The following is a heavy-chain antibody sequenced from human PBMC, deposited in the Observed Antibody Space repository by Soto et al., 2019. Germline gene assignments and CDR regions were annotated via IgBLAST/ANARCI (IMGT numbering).Heavy chain of an antibody. CDR2: ISSSGSTI. CDR3: AWGQHGSGVGYFDY. D-gene: IGHD6-19*01. CDR1: GFTFSSYE. Sequence: EVQLVESGGGLVQPGGSLRLSCAASGFTFSSYEMNWVRQAPGKGLEWVSYISSSGSTIYYADSVKGRFTISRDNAKNSLNLQMNSPRAGDRAVYYCAWGQHGSGVGYFDYWGQETLVTVSS. J-gene: IGHJ4*02. V-gene: IGHV3-48*03.